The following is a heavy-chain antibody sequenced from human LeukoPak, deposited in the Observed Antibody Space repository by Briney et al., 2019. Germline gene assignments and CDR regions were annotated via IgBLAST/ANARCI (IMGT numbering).Heavy chain of an antibody. V-gene: IGHV3-23*01. CDR1: GFTFSSYA. D-gene: IGHD3-22*01. CDR2: ISGSGGST. J-gene: IGHJ4*02. CDR3: AKVGHYYDSSGYHY. Sequence: GGSLRLSCAASGFTFSSYAMSWVRQAPGKGLEWVSAISGSGGSTYYADSVKGRFTISRDNSKNTLYLQMNSPRAEDTAVYYCAKVGHYYDSSGYHYWGQGTLVAVSS.